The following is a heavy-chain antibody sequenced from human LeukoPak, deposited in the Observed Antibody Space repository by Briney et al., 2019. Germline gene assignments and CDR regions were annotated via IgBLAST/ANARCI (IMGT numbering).Heavy chain of an antibody. Sequence: GGSLRLSCAASGFTFSNYGMSWVRQAPGRGLEWVSAISGSGGSTYYADSVKGRFTIPRDNSKNTLYLQMNSLRAEDTAVYYCAKGRVGVAVNDYWGQGTLVTVSS. CDR1: GFTFSNYG. CDR2: ISGSGGST. V-gene: IGHV3-23*01. CDR3: AKGRVGVAVNDY. J-gene: IGHJ4*02. D-gene: IGHD1-26*01.